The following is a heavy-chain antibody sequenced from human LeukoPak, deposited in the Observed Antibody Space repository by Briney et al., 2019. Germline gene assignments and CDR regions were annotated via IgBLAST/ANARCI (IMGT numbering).Heavy chain of an antibody. J-gene: IGHJ6*03. CDR1: GFTFNSYW. V-gene: IGHV3-7*01. D-gene: IGHD2-15*01. CDR3: AKDGSYCSGGSCYYMDV. CDR2: IKEDGSEK. Sequence: GGSLRLSCAASGFTFNSYWMTWVRQAPGKGLEWVANIKEDGSEKYYVDSVRGRFTISRDNAKNSLYLQMNSLRAEDTAVYYCAKDGSYCSGGSCYYMDVWGKGTTVTISS.